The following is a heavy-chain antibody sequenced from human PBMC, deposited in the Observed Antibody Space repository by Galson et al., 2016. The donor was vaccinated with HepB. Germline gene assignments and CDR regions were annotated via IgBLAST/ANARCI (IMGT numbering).Heavy chain of an antibody. CDR1: GFTFSTYA. CDR2: ISGSGDT. J-gene: IGHJ4*02. Sequence: SLRLSCAASGFTFSTYAMSWVRQAPGKGLEWVSGISGSGDTKFADSVKGRFTISRDNSKPTLYQEINSLRLEDTAVYYCAKISVQYSYHYWGFDYWGQGTLVTVSS. CDR3: AKISVQYSYHYWGFDY. V-gene: IGHV3-23*01. D-gene: IGHD5-18*01.